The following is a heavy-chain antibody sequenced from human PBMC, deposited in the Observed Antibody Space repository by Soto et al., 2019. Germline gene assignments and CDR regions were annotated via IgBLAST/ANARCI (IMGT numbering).Heavy chain of an antibody. D-gene: IGHD3-3*01. CDR2: IIPIFGTA. Sequence: SVKVSCKASGGTFSSYAISWVRQAPGQGLEWMGGIIPIFGTANYAQKFQGRVTITADKSTSTAYMELSSLRSEDTAVYYCARARYYDFWSGYYRPPYYYYGMDVWGQGTTVTVSS. CDR3: ARARYYDFWSGYYRPPYYYYGMDV. V-gene: IGHV1-69*06. CDR1: GGTFSSYA. J-gene: IGHJ6*02.